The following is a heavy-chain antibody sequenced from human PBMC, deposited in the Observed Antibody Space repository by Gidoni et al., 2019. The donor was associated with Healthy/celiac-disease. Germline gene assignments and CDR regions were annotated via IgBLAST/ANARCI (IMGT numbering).Heavy chain of an antibody. D-gene: IGHD5-18*01. V-gene: IGHV1-69*04. CDR3: ARGRQSQTAMVISSVLPPNDAFDI. CDR1: GTFSSYA. CDR2: IIPILGIA. J-gene: IGHJ3*02. Sequence: GTFSSYAISWVRQAPGQGLEWMGRIIPILGIANYAQKFQGRVTITADKSTSTAYMELSSLRSEDTAVYYCARGRQSQTAMVISSVLPPNDAFDIWGQGTMVTVSS.